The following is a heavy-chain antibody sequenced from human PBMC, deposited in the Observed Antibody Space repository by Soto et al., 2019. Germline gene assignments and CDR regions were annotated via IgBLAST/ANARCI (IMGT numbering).Heavy chain of an antibody. CDR3: ARDSNSGYCNYGGYYFDY. D-gene: IGHD4-4*01. Sequence: QVQLVQSGAEVKKPGASVKVSCKASGYTFTSYGISWVRQAPGQGLEWMGWISAYNGNTNYAQKLQGRVTMTTDASTSKAYMELRSLRSDDTAVYYCARDSNSGYCNYGGYYFDYWGQGTLVTVSS. V-gene: IGHV1-18*01. J-gene: IGHJ4*02. CDR1: GYTFTSYG. CDR2: ISAYNGNT.